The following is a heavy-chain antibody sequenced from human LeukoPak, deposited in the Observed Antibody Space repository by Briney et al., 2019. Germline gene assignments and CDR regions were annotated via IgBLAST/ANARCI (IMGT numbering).Heavy chain of an antibody. J-gene: IGHJ4*02. Sequence: GGSLRLSCAASGFTVSSNYMSWVRQAPGKGLEWVAFISYDGSNKYYADSVKGRFTISRDNSKNTLYLQMNSLRAEDTSVYYCVRDSSGSPFDYWGQGTLVTVSS. CDR1: GFTVSSNY. CDR2: ISYDGSNK. D-gene: IGHD3-22*01. CDR3: VRDSSGSPFDY. V-gene: IGHV3-30-3*01.